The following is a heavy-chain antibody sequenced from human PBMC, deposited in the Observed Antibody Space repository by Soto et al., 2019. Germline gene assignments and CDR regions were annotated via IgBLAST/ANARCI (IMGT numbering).Heavy chain of an antibody. V-gene: IGHV3-30*18. CDR3: AKDQYIAAAGASDY. D-gene: IGHD6-13*01. J-gene: IGHJ4*02. Sequence: PGGSLRLSCAASGFTFSSYGMHWVRQAPGKGLEWVAVISYDGSNKYYADSVKGRFTISRDNSKNTLYLQMNSLRAEDTAVYYCAKDQYIAAAGASDYWGQGTLVTVSS. CDR1: GFTFSSYG. CDR2: ISYDGSNK.